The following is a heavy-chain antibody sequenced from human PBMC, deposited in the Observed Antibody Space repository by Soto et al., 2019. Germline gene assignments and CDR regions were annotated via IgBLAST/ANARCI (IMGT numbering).Heavy chain of an antibody. J-gene: IGHJ5*02. D-gene: IGHD3-3*02. V-gene: IGHV4-39*01. CDR2: IFYLGSS. Sequence: SETLSLTCIVSGDSIISSDFYWGWVRQPPGKGLEWIGSIFYLGSSYYNPSLKSRVTMSVDTSKNQFSLRLRSVTAADTALYFCARHSLALRKNNWSDPWGQGIMVTVSS. CDR1: GDSIISSDFY. CDR3: ARHSLALRKNNWSDP.